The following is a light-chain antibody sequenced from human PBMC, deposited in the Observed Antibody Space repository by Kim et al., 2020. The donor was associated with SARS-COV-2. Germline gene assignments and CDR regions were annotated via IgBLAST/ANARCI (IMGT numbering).Light chain of an antibody. J-gene: IGLJ1*01. CDR3: SSYTSSSTLDV. V-gene: IGLV2-14*01. Sequence: QSALTQPASVSGSPGQSITISCTGTSSDVGGYNYVSWYQQHPGKAPKLMIYDVSERPSGVSNRFSGSKSGNTASLTISGLQAEDEADYYCSSYTSSSTLDVFGTGTKVTVL. CDR2: DVS. CDR1: SSDVGGYNY.